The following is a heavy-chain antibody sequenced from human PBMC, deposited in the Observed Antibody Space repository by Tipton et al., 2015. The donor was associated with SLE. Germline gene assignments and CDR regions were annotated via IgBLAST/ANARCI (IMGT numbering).Heavy chain of an antibody. CDR1: GFTFSSYG. V-gene: IGHV3-30*02. D-gene: IGHD1-26*01. Sequence: SLRLSCAASGFTFSSYGMHWVRQAPGKGLEWVAFIRYDGSNKYYADSVKGRFTISRDNSKNTLYLQMNSLRAEDTAVYHCAKSRERSSGGYYFDYWGQGTLVTVSS. J-gene: IGHJ4*02. CDR3: AKSRERSSGGYYFDY. CDR2: IRYDGSNK.